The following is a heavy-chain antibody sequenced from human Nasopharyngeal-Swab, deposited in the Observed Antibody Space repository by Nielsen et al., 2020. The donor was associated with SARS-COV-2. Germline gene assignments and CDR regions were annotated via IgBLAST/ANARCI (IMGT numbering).Heavy chain of an antibody. CDR2: ISSSSSYI. Sequence: VRQAPGKGLEWVSSISSSSSYIYYADSVKGRFTISRDNAKNSLYLQMNSLRAEDTAVYYCAKGDVDIVATAFDYWGQGTLVTVSS. V-gene: IGHV3-21*04. CDR3: AKGDVDIVATAFDY. D-gene: IGHD5-12*01. J-gene: IGHJ4*02.